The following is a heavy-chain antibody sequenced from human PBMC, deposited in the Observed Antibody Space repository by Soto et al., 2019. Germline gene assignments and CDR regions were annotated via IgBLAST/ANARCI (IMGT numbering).Heavy chain of an antibody. J-gene: IGHJ6*03. CDR3: ATLGSYDYGDYGGYYYYYMDV. V-gene: IGHV4-59*01. CDR2: IYYSGST. D-gene: IGHD4-17*01. Sequence: PSETLSLTCTVSGGSISSYYWSWIRQPPGKGLEWIGYIYYSGSTNYNPSLKSRVTISVDTSKNQCSLKLSSVTAADTAVYYCATLGSYDYGDYGGYYYYYMDVWGKGTTVTVSS. CDR1: GGSISSYY.